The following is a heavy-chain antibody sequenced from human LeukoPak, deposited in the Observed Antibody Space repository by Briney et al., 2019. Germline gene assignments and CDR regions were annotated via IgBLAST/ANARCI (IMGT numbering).Heavy chain of an antibody. J-gene: IGHJ4*02. Sequence: PSQTLSLTCAISGDSVSSNSAAWNWIRQSPSTGLEWLGRTYYRSKWYHDYAVSVKSRITINPDTSKNQFSLQLNSVTPEDTAVYYCARSPRPLHSTIDFDYWGQGTLVTVSS. CDR1: GDSVSSNSAA. V-gene: IGHV6-1*01. CDR3: ARSPRPLHSTIDFDY. CDR2: TYYRSKWYH. D-gene: IGHD6-13*01.